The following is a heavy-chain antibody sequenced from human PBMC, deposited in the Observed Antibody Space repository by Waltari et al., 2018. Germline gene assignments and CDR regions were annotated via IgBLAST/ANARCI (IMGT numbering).Heavy chain of an antibody. Sequence: QVQLVQSGAEVKKPGASVKVSCKASGYTFTSYYMHWVRQAPGQGLEWMGIRNPSGGSTSYEQKFQCRVTMTRDTSTSTVYMELSSLRSEDTAVYYCARSVGATPLNYWGQGTLVTVSS. J-gene: IGHJ4*02. CDR3: ARSVGATPLNY. V-gene: IGHV1-46*01. CDR2: RNPSGGST. CDR1: GYTFTSYY. D-gene: IGHD1-26*01.